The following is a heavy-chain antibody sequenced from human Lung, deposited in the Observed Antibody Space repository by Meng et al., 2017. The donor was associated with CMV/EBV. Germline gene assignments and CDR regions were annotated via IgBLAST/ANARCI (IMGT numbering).Heavy chain of an antibody. Sequence: LSCTVSGGSISSGGYYWSWIRQHPGKGLEWIGYIYYSGSTYYNPSLKSRVTISVDTSKNQFSLKLSSVTAADTAVYYCARVGCSSTSCPDYWGQGTRVTGSS. V-gene: IGHV4-31*03. CDR2: IYYSGST. D-gene: IGHD2-2*01. CDR1: GGSISSGGYY. J-gene: IGHJ4*02. CDR3: ARVGCSSTSCPDY.